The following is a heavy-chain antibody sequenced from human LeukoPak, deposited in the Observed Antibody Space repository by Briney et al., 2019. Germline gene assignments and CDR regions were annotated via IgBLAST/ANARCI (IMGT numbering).Heavy chain of an antibody. J-gene: IGHJ6*03. D-gene: IGHD2-2*01. V-gene: IGHV3-21*01. CDR1: GFTFSSYS. Sequence: GGSLRLSCAASGFTFSSYSMNWVRQAPGKGLEWVSSISSSSSYIYYADSVKGRFTISRDNAKNSLYLQMNSLRAEDTAVYYCARDSPYIVVVPAVSYYMDVWGKGTTVTVSS. CDR2: ISSSSSYI. CDR3: ARDSPYIVVVPAVSYYMDV.